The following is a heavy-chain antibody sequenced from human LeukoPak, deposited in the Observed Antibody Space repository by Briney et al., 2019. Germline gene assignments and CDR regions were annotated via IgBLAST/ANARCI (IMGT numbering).Heavy chain of an antibody. CDR3: AKDPYDSSGYYFPGAFDI. D-gene: IGHD3-22*01. Sequence: GRSLRLSCAASGFTFSSYGMHWVRQAPGKGPEWVAVISYDGSNKYYADSVKGRFTISRDNSKNTLYLQMNSLRAEDTAVYYCAKDPYDSSGYYFPGAFDIWGQGTMVTVSS. V-gene: IGHV3-30*18. CDR1: GFTFSSYG. J-gene: IGHJ3*02. CDR2: ISYDGSNK.